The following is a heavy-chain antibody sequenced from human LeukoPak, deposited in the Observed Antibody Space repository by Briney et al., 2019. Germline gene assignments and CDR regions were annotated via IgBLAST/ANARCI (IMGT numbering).Heavy chain of an antibody. CDR1: GGSISSYY. D-gene: IGHD5-18*01. CDR2: IYYSGST. Sequence: SETLSLTCSVSGGSISSYYWSWIRQPPGKGLEWIGYIYYSGSTNYNPSLKSRVTISVDTSKNQFSLKLSSVTAADTAVYYCARLYSYGPGGAFDIWGQGKMVTVSS. V-gene: IGHV4-59*01. J-gene: IGHJ3*02. CDR3: ARLYSYGPGGAFDI.